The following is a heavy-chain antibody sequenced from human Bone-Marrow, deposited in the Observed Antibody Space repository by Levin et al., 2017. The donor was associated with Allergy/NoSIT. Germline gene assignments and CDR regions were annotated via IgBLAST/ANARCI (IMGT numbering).Heavy chain of an antibody. Sequence: GESLKISCAASGFTFSNAWMSWVRQAPGKGLEWVGRIKSKTDGGTTDYAAPVKGRFTISRYDSKNTLYLQMNSLKTEDTAVYYCTTEVVITTSDAFDIWGQGTMVTVSS. J-gene: IGHJ3*02. CDR3: TTEVVITTSDAFDI. D-gene: IGHD3-22*01. CDR2: IKSKTDGGTT. V-gene: IGHV3-15*01. CDR1: GFTFSNAW.